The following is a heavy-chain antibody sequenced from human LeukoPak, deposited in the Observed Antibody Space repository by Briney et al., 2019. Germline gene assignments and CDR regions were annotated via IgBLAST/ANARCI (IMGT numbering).Heavy chain of an antibody. J-gene: IGHJ4*02. CDR1: GGSISSYY. V-gene: IGHV4-59*08. Sequence: SGALSLTCTGSGGSISSYYWSWIRQPPGKGLEGSGYIYYSGSTNYNPSLKRGVTISVDTPKNQFSLKLSAVTAADTAGYYCGRTTGSYTSYYFDYWGQGTLVTVSS. CDR2: IYYSGST. D-gene: IGHD1-26*01. CDR3: GRTTGSYTSYYFDY.